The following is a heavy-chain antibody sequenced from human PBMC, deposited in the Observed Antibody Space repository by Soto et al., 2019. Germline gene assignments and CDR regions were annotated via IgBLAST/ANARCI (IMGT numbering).Heavy chain of an antibody. J-gene: IGHJ4*02. V-gene: IGHV3-33*01. CDR3: ARDRLAQQLVVPFDY. CDR1: GFTFSSYA. CDR2: IWYDGSNE. Sequence: GGSLRLSCAASGFTFSSYAMHWVRQAPGKGLEWVAVIWYDGSNEYYAESVKGRFTISRDNSKNTLYLQMNSLRVEDTAVYYCARDRLAQQLVVPFDYWGQGTMVTVSS. D-gene: IGHD6-13*01.